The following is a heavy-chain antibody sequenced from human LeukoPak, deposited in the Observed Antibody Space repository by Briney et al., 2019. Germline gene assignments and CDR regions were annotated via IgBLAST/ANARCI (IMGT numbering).Heavy chain of an antibody. Sequence: PSETLSLTCTVSGGSIISNFYYWGWVRRPPGKGLEWIGTIHYSGRTYYSPSLKSRVTVFVDTSNNQFSLRLSSVTATDTAVYYCARGRYFDWSYFDYWGQGTLVTVSS. V-gene: IGHV4-39*01. CDR1: GGSIISNFYY. CDR3: ARGRYFDWSYFDY. CDR2: IHYSGRT. J-gene: IGHJ4*02. D-gene: IGHD3-9*01.